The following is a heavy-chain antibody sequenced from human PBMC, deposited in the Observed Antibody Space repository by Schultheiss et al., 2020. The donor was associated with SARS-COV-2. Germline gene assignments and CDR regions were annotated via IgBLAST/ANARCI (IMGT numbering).Heavy chain of an antibody. Sequence: GGSLRLSCAASGFTFDDYGMSWVRQAPGKGLEWVGRIKSKTDGGTTDYAAPVKGRFTISRDDSKNTLYLQMNSLKTEDTAVYYCARDHSGHDYWGQGTLVTVSS. D-gene: IGHD1-26*01. J-gene: IGHJ4*02. CDR1: GFTFDDYG. CDR2: IKSKTDGGTT. V-gene: IGHV3-15*01. CDR3: ARDHSGHDY.